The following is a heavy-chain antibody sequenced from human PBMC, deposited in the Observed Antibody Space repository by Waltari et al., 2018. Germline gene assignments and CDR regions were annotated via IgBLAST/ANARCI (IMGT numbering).Heavy chain of an antibody. CDR3: AREPPRGEGDGFDF. V-gene: IGHV3-21*01. CDR2: IGTTSTYK. D-gene: IGHD3-10*01. J-gene: IGHJ3*01. CDR1: GFGFSTFG. Sequence: EVQLVESGGGLVKPGGSLRLSCETSGFGFSTFGLDWVRRAPGKGMEWVSAIGTTSTYKYYADSVKGRFTISRDNAKNTVYLQMSSLRAEDTAVYYCAREPPRGEGDGFDFWGQGTMVTVSS.